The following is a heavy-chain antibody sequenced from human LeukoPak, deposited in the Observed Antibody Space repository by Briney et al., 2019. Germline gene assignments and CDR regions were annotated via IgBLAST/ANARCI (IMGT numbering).Heavy chain of an antibody. CDR1: GFSFTDYP. J-gene: IGHJ4*02. V-gene: IGHV3-48*02. CDR2: IRTTAEGAKYA. Sequence: TGGSLSLSCATSGFSFTDYPMNWVRQAPGKGLEWISNIRTTAEGAKYAYYADSVKGRVTISRDDGKNTLYLHMNSLRDDDTAVYYCATDQRYAFDYWGQGILVTVSS. CDR3: ATDQRYAFDY. D-gene: IGHD3-9*01.